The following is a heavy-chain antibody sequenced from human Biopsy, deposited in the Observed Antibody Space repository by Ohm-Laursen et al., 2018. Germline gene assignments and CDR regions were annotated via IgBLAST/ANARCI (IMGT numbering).Heavy chain of an antibody. CDR1: GFSLSNSGVG. CDR2: IYWNNDK. V-gene: IGHV2-5*01. Sequence: PTQTLTLTCTFSGFSLSNSGVGVDWIRQPPGKALEWLALIYWNNDKHFSPSLRSRLTITKDTSRNQVVLTVTNMDPVDTATYSCAHARCYSYGYSDVDYGGQGTLVTVSS. J-gene: IGHJ4*02. D-gene: IGHD5-18*01. CDR3: AHARCYSYGYSDVDY.